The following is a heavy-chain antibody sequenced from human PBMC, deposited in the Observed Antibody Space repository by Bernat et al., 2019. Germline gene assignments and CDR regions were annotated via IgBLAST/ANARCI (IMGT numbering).Heavy chain of an antibody. J-gene: IGHJ5*02. CDR3: ARSSGSCGGGICYPNWFDP. Sequence: EAQLLESGGGLAQPGESLRLSCAASGFTFNTYAMTWVRQAPGKGLEWVSTIDTSGAGVYYADSVKGRFTISRDNSKTTLSLQMNSLRAEDTAVYYCARSSGSCGGGICYPNWFDPWGQGTLVTVSS. D-gene: IGHD2-15*01. CDR1: GFTFNTYA. V-gene: IGHV3-23*01. CDR2: IDTSGAGV.